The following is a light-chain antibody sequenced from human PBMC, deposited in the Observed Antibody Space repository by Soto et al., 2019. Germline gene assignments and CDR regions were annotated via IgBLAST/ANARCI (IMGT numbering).Light chain of an antibody. V-gene: IGLV2-14*01. CDR3: SSYTSSSRNYV. J-gene: IGLJ1*01. CDR2: DVS. CDR1: SSDVGGYNY. Sequence: QSALTQPASVSGSPGQSITISCTGTSSDVGGYNYVSWYQQHPGKAPKLMIYDVSNRPSVVSNRFSGSKSGNTASLTISGLQAEDEADYYCSSYTSSSRNYVFGTGTKLTVL.